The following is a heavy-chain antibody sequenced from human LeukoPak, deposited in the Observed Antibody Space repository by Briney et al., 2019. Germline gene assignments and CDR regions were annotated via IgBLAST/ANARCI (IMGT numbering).Heavy chain of an antibody. CDR1: GGSLSGYY. V-gene: IGHV4-34*01. Sequence: SETLSLTCAVFGGSLSGYYWSWIRQPPGKGLEWIAEINRSGSPNYNPSLKSRVTISVDTSKNQFSLKLSSVTAADTAVYYCAREGWELRGHDYWGQGTLVTVSS. D-gene: IGHD1-26*01. CDR3: AREGWELRGHDY. CDR2: INRSGSP. J-gene: IGHJ4*02.